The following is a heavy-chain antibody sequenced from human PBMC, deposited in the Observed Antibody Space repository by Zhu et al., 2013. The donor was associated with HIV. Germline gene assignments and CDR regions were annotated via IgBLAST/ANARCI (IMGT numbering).Heavy chain of an antibody. D-gene: IGHD7-27*01. CDR1: GFTFSGFE. CDR2: ISGGGDVI. CDR3: ARGLTGDGDVCDM. Sequence: VQLVESGGGLIQPGGSLRLSCVVSGFTFSGFEMNWVRQAPGKGLEWVSYISGGGDVIWYADSVKGRFTISRDNAKSSLYLQMNSLRAEDTAVYYCARGLTGDGDVCDMWGQGTMVTVSS. V-gene: IGHV3-48*03. J-gene: IGHJ3*02.